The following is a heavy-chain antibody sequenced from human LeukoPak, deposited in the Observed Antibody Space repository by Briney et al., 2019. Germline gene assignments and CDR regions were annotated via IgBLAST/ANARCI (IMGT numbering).Heavy chain of an antibody. Sequence: GGSLRLSCAASGFTFSSYSMNWVRQAPGKGLEWVSSISSSSSYIYYADSVKGRFTISRDNAKNSLYLQMNSLRAEDTAVYYCARHYYDSSGYSSWFAPWGQGTLVTVSS. V-gene: IGHV3-21*01. CDR2: ISSSSSYI. CDR1: GFTFSSYS. J-gene: IGHJ5*02. D-gene: IGHD3-22*01. CDR3: ARHYYDSSGYSSWFAP.